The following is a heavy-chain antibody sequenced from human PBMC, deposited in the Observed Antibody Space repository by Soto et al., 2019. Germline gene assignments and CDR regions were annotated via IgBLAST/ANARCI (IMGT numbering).Heavy chain of an antibody. CDR2: IRFDGSNE. CDR3: AKSGAADIVVVPAAIRDNYYYYYMDV. Sequence: GGSLRLSCAASGSIFGGYGMHWVRQAPGKGLEWVAGIRFDGSNENYADSVKGRFTISRDNSKNMLYLQMNSLRAEDTAVYYCAKSGAADIVVVPAAIRDNYYYYYMDVWGKGTTVTVSS. D-gene: IGHD2-2*01. CDR1: GSIFGGYG. J-gene: IGHJ6*03. V-gene: IGHV3-30*02.